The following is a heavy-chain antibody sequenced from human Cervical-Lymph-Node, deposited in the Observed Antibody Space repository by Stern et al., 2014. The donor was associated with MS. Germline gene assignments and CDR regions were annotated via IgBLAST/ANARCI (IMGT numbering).Heavy chain of an antibody. J-gene: IGHJ6*02. CDR2: ISGSGGST. Sequence: EVQLVESGGGLVQPGGSLRLSCAASGFTFSSYAMSWVRQAPGKGLEWVSAISGSGGSTYYADSVKGRFTISRDNSKNTLYLQMNSLRAEDTAVYYCAKDNWSGQFYYYYGMDVWGQGTTVTVSS. CDR1: GFTFSSYA. D-gene: IGHD3-3*01. V-gene: IGHV3-23*04. CDR3: AKDNWSGQFYYYYGMDV.